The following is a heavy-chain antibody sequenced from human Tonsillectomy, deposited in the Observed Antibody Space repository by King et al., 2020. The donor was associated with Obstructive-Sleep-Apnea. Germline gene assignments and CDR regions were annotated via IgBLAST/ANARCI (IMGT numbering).Heavy chain of an antibody. CDR2: MSSGGKK. J-gene: IGHJ4*02. Sequence: VQLVESGGGVAQPGRALRLACTASGFPFSNYGMHWGRQAPGTGLEWGAVMSSGGKKHYAYSVKGRFTISRDDSKNTLYLQMNSLRAENTAVYYCAKEPKMYYSDTSGYYFDYFDSWGQGAQVTVSS. V-gene: IGHV3-30*18. CDR1: GFPFSNYG. D-gene: IGHD3-22*01. CDR3: AKEPKMYYSDTSGYYFDYFDS.